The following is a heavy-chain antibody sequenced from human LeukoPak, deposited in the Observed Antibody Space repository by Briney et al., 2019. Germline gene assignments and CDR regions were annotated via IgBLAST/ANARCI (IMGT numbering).Heavy chain of an antibody. V-gene: IGHV1-18*04. J-gene: IGHJ6*02. CDR3: AAGSGSYYLDYYYYYDMDV. D-gene: IGHD3-10*01. CDR1: GYTFTGYY. Sequence: ASVKVSCKASGYTFTGYYMHWVRQAPGQGLEWMGWISVYGGNTKYAQKLQGRVTMTTDTSTSTAYMELRSLRSDDTAVYYCAAGSGSYYLDYYYYYDMDVWGQGTTVTVSS. CDR2: ISVYGGNT.